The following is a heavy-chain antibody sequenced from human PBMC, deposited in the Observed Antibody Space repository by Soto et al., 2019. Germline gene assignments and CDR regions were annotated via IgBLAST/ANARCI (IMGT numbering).Heavy chain of an antibody. D-gene: IGHD3-22*01. J-gene: IGHJ6*02. CDR1: GGTFSSYA. CDR3: ARQITMIVVVTPRDYYYGMDV. CDR2: IIPIFGTA. V-gene: IGHV1-69*13. Sequence: SVKVSCKASGGTFSSYAISWVRQAPGQGLEWMGGIIPIFGTANYAQKFQGRVTITADESTSTAYMELSRLRSEDTAVYYCARQITMIVVVTPRDYYYGMDVWGQGTTVTVSS.